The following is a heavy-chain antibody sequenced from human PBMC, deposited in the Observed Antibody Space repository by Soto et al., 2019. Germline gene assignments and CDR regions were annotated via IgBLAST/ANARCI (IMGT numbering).Heavy chain of an antibody. D-gene: IGHD2-21*02. CDR2: IIPIFGTA. J-gene: IGHJ2*01. Sequence: QVQLVQSGAEVKKPGSSVKVSCKASGGTFSSYAISWVRQAPGQGLEWMGGIIPIFGTANYAQKFQGRVTITADESTSTAHMEQSSLRSEDTAVYYCARKYCGGDCYALWYFDLWGRGTLVTVSS. CDR3: ARKYCGGDCYALWYFDL. V-gene: IGHV1-69*12. CDR1: GGTFSSYA.